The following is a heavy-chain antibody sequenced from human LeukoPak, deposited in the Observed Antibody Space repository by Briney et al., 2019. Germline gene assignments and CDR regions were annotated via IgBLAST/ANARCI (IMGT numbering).Heavy chain of an antibody. V-gene: IGHV3-48*03. CDR1: GFTFSSFE. D-gene: IGHD2-21*01. Sequence: GGSLRLSCAASGFTFSSFEMNWVRQAPGKGLEWLSYIIGSGSTTQYADSVRDRFTISRDNDKNAVYLQMNSLRADDTAIYYCVRDRGGAYSGDNLFDPWGQGTLVTVSS. CDR2: IIGSGSTT. J-gene: IGHJ5*02. CDR3: VRDRGGAYSGDNLFDP.